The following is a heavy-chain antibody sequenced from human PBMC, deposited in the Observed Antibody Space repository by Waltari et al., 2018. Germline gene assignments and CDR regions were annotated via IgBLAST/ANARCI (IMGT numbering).Heavy chain of an antibody. V-gene: IGHV2-5*01. J-gene: IGHJ6*02. CDR3: ARRKTFNGVDV. Sequence: QITLEESGPTLVKPTQTLTLTCSFPGFSIRTSGVGVGWIRQPPGKALEWLGIIYWHDEKYYNPSLQSRLTITKDTSKNQVVLTMTDMDPVDTGTYYCARRKTFNGVDVWGRGTTVTVSS. CDR1: GFSIRTSGVG. CDR2: IYWHDEK.